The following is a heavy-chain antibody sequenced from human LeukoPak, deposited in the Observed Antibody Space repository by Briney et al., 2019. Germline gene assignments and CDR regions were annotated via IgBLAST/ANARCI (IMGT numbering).Heavy chain of an antibody. Sequence: GGSLRLSCAASGFTFSTYSMNWVRQAPGKGLEWVSYISSSSSGIYYADSVQGRFTTSRDNGKNSLYLQMNSLRAEDTAVYYCTRDANWNPDYWGQGTLVTVSS. CDR2: ISSSSSGI. CDR1: GFTFSTYS. D-gene: IGHD1-1*01. J-gene: IGHJ4*02. CDR3: TRDANWNPDY. V-gene: IGHV3-48*01.